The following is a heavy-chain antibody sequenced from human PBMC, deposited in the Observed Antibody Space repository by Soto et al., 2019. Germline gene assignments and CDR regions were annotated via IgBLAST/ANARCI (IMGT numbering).Heavy chain of an antibody. CDR2: MNPNSGNT. J-gene: IGHJ6*02. CDR1: GYTFTSYD. CDR3: ARGYYDFWSGSIMIPYYYYYGMDV. V-gene: IGHV1-8*01. D-gene: IGHD3-3*01. Sequence: ASVKVSCKASGYTFTSYDINWVRQATGQGLEWMGWMNPNSGNTGYAQKFQGRVTMTRNTSISTAYMELSSLRSEDTAVYYCARGYYDFWSGSIMIPYYYYYGMDVWGQGTTVTVSS.